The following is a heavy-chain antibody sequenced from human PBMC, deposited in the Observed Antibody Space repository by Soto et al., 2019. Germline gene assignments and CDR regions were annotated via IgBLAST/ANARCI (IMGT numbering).Heavy chain of an antibody. Sequence: EVQLVESGGGLVQPGGSLRLSCAASGFTVSSNYMSWVRQAPGKGLEWVSVIYSGGSTYYADSVKGRFTISRDNSKNTLYLQMNSRRAEDTAVYYCARDSHRVYSRSSGDDYWGQGTLVTVSS. CDR1: GFTVSSNY. V-gene: IGHV3-66*01. D-gene: IGHD6-6*01. CDR2: IYSGGST. CDR3: ARDSHRVYSRSSGDDY. J-gene: IGHJ4*02.